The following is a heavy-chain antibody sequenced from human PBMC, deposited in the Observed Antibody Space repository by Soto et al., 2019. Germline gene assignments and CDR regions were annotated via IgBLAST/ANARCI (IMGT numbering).Heavy chain of an antibody. CDR3: RRSSRYSTDV. J-gene: IGHJ6*02. V-gene: IGHV4-39*01. D-gene: IGHD6-13*01. Sequence: QLQLQESGPGLVKPSETLSLTCTVSGGSISSSSYWGWIRQPPGKGLEWIGSIYSIGSTYYNPSLKSRATISVDTAKNQFSLKLSSATAADTAVYYCRRSSRYSTDVWGQGTTVTVSS. CDR2: IYSIGST. CDR1: GGSISSSSY.